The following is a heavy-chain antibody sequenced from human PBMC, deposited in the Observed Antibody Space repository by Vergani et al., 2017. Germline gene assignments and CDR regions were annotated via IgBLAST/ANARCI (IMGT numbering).Heavy chain of an antibody. CDR3: ARSRSPYYGGNDY. CDR2: IYYSGST. Sequence: QVQLQESGPGLVKPSETLSLTCTVSGGSISSYYWSLIRQPPGKGLEWIGYIYYSGSTNYNPSLKSRVTISVDTSKNQFSLKLSSVTAAETAVYYCARSRSPYYGGNDYWGQGTLVTVSS. J-gene: IGHJ4*02. D-gene: IGHD4-23*01. CDR1: GGSISSYY. V-gene: IGHV4-59*01.